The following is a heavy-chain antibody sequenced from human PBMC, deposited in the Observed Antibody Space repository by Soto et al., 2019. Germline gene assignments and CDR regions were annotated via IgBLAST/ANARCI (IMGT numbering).Heavy chain of an antibody. J-gene: IGHJ3*02. CDR1: GGTFSSYT. Sequence: SVKVSCKASGGTFSSYTISWVRQAPGQGLEWMGRIIPILGIANYAQKFQGRVTITADKSTSTAYMELSSLRSEDTAVYYCARGGVDFPSAFDIWGHGTMVTVS. D-gene: IGHD3-3*01. CDR3: ARGGVDFPSAFDI. V-gene: IGHV1-69*02. CDR2: IIPILGIA.